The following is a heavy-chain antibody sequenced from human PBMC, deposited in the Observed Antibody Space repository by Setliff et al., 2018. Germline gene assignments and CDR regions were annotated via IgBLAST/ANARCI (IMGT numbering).Heavy chain of an antibody. D-gene: IGHD3-10*01. CDR2: IIPIFGTA. J-gene: IGHJ6*03. V-gene: IGHV1-69*06. Sequence: SVKVSCKASGGTFSSYAISWVRQAPGQGLEWMGRIIPIFGTANYAQKFQGRVTITADKSTSTAYMELSSLRSEDTAVYYCARDTLLRGSRRSMDVWGKGTTVTVSS. CDR3: ARDTLLRGSRRSMDV. CDR1: GGTFSSYA.